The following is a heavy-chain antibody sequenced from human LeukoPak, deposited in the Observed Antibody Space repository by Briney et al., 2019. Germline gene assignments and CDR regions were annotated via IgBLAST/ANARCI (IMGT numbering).Heavy chain of an antibody. Sequence: SETLSLTCAVYGGSFSGYYWSWIRQPPGKGLEWIGEINHSGSTNYNPSLKSRVTISVDTSKNQFSLKLSSGTAADTAVYYCARGNGYYYGSGSYYPQGGYYGMDVWGQGTTVTVSS. CDR3: ARGNGYYYGSGSYYPQGGYYGMDV. V-gene: IGHV4-34*01. J-gene: IGHJ6*02. CDR1: GGSFSGYY. D-gene: IGHD3-10*01. CDR2: INHSGST.